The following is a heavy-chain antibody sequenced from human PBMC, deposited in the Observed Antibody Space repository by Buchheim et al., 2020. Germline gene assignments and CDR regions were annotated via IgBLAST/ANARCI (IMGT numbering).Heavy chain of an antibody. Sequence: QVQLVESGGGVVQPGRSLRLSCAASGFTFGSSAMHWVRQAPGKGLEWVAAIWYDGSSQYYSDSVGGRFTISRDISKNTLYLQMDSLRAEDTAMYYCAKVPRFDTWYFDLWGRGTL. CDR3: AKVPRFDTWYFDL. D-gene: IGHD3-16*01. CDR1: GFTFGSSA. J-gene: IGHJ2*01. V-gene: IGHV3-33*06. CDR2: IWYDGSSQ.